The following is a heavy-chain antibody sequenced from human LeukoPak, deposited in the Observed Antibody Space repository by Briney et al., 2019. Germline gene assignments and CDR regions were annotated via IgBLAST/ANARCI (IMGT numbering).Heavy chain of an antibody. D-gene: IGHD3-9*01. CDR1: GFTFSSYS. J-gene: IGHJ4*02. V-gene: IGHV3-48*01. CDR3: ARDPNYDILTGYISWGGLSRGEPMGYFDY. CDR2: ISSSSSTI. Sequence: PGGSLRLSCAASGFTFSSYSMNWVRQAPGKGLEWVSYISSSSSTIYYADSVKGRFTISRDNAKNSLYLQMNSLRAEDTAVYYCARDPNYDILTGYISWGGLSRGEPMGYFDYWGQGTLVTVPS.